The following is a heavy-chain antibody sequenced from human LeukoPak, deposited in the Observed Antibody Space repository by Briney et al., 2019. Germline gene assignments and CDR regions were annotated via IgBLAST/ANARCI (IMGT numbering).Heavy chain of an antibody. CDR1: GFTFSSYA. J-gene: IGHJ4*02. CDR3: AYRGGSWLVRSSFDY. D-gene: IGHD6-19*01. Sequence: QPGGSLRLSCAASGFTFSSYAMSWVHQAPGKGLEWVSAISGSGGSTYYADSVKGRFTISRDNSKNTLYLQMNSLRAEDTAVYYCAYRGGSWLVRSSFDYWGQGTLVTVSS. V-gene: IGHV3-23*01. CDR2: ISGSGGST.